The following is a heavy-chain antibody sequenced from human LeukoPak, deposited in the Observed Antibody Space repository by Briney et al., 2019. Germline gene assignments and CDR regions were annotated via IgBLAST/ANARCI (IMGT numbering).Heavy chain of an antibody. Sequence: SETLSLTCAVYGESFSGYYWSWIRQPPGKGLEWIGEINHSGSTNYNPSLKSRVTISVDTSKNQFSLKLSSVTAADTAVYYCARAGYCSGGSCYVSLGTRYNWFDPWGQGTLVSVSS. CDR1: GESFSGYY. CDR2: INHSGST. V-gene: IGHV4-34*01. D-gene: IGHD2-15*01. CDR3: ARAGYCSGGSCYVSLGTRYNWFDP. J-gene: IGHJ5*02.